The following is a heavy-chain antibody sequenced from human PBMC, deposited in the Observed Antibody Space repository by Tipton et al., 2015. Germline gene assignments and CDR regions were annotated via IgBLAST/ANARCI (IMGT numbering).Heavy chain of an antibody. Sequence: TLSLTCAVSGGSISSSNWCSWVRQPPGKGLEWIGEIYHSGNTKYNPSLKSRVAISVDTSKNQFSLRLTSVTAADTAVYYCARSRYTVTPDSWGQGTLVTVSS. CDR1: GGSISSSNW. D-gene: IGHD4-17*01. V-gene: IGHV4-4*02. J-gene: IGHJ4*02. CDR3: ARSRYTVTPDS. CDR2: IYHSGNT.